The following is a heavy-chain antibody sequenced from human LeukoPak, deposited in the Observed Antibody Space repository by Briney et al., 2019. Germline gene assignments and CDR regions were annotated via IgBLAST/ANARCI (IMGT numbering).Heavy chain of an antibody. D-gene: IGHD3-3*01. Sequence: SGPTLVNPTETLTLTCTVSGFSLSNARMGVSWIRQPPGKALEWLAHILSNDEKSYSTSLKSRLTISKDTSKSQVVLTMTNMDPVDTATYYCARSLRDFWSGYYYYGMDVWGQGTTVTVSS. CDR1: GFSLSNARMG. CDR2: ILSNDEK. CDR3: ARSLRDFWSGYYYYGMDV. J-gene: IGHJ6*02. V-gene: IGHV2-26*01.